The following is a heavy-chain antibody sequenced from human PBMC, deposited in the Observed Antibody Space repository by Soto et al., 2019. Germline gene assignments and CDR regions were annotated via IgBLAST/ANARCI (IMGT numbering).Heavy chain of an antibody. Sequence: GGSLRVSCTASGFTFGDYAMSWGRQAPGKGLEWVGFIRSKAYGGTTEYAASVKGRFTISRDDSKSIAYLQMNSLKTEDTAVYYCTRGPEPYNWFDPWGQGTLVTVSS. CDR2: IRSKAYGGTT. CDR1: GFTFGDYA. CDR3: TRGPEPYNWFDP. V-gene: IGHV3-49*04. J-gene: IGHJ5*02.